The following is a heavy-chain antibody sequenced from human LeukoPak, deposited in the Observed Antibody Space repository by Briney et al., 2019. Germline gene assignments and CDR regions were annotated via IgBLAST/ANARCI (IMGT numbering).Heavy chain of an antibody. CDR2: ISGSGGST. V-gene: IGHV3-23*01. J-gene: IGHJ4*02. CDR3: ATYDFWSGYGVGY. Sequence: PGGSLRLSCASSGFSFSSYAMNWVRQAPGKGLEWVSAISGSGGSTSYAVSVKARFTISRDNSKNTLYLQMNSLRAEDTAVYYCATYDFWSGYGVGYWGQGTLVTVSS. D-gene: IGHD3-3*01. CDR1: GFSFSSYA.